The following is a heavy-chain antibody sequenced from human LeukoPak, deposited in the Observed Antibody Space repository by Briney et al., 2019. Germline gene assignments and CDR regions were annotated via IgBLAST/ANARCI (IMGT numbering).Heavy chain of an antibody. J-gene: IGHJ4*02. D-gene: IGHD2-15*01. CDR2: IWYDGSNK. CDR1: GFTFSSYG. V-gene: IGHV3-33*01. CDR3: ARDGGRGYCSGGRCYPDN. Sequence: SGGSLRLSCAASGFTFSSYGMHWVRQAPGQGPEWVAVIWYDGSNKYYADSVKGRFTISRDNSKNTLYLQMNSLRAEDTAVYYCARDGGRGYCSGGRCYPDNWGQGTLVTVSS.